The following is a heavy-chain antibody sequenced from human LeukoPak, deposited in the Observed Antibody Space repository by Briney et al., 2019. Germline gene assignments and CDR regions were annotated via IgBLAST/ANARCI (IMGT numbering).Heavy chain of an antibody. CDR2: INPNNGGT. Sequence: ASVKVSCKASGYTFTGYYMHWVRQAPGQGLEWVGWINPNNGGTSYAQKFQGRVTMTRDTSIATAYMELPTLTSDDTAVYYCARGSSSPVPNFDYWGQGTLVTVSA. D-gene: IGHD6-13*01. CDR1: GYTFTGYY. J-gene: IGHJ4*02. CDR3: ARGSSSPVPNFDY. V-gene: IGHV1-2*02.